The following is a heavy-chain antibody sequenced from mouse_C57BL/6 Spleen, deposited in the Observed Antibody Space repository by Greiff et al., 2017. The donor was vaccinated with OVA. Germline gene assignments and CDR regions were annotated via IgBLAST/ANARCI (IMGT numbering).Heavy chain of an antibody. J-gene: IGHJ4*01. CDR3: ARDEDWDGAMDY. CDR2: ISYDGSN. D-gene: IGHD4-1*01. V-gene: IGHV3-6*01. Sequence: EVQLKESGPGLVKPSQSLSLTCSVTGYSITSGYYWNWIRQFPGNKLEWMGYISYDGSNNYNPSLKNRISITRDTSKNQFFLKLNSVTTEDTATYYCARDEDWDGAMDYWGQGTSVTVSS. CDR1: GYSITSGYY.